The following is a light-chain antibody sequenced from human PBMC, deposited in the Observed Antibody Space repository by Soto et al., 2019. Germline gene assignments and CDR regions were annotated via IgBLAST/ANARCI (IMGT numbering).Light chain of an antibody. Sequence: DIQLTQSPSFLSASVGDRVTITCRASQGISTYLAWYQQKPGKAPKLLIYAASTLQSGVPLRFSGSGSGTEFTLTIGGLQPDDFATYYCQHYNAFPWPFGQGTKVEIK. J-gene: IGKJ1*01. CDR2: AAS. V-gene: IGKV1-9*01. CDR3: QHYNAFPWP. CDR1: QGISTY.